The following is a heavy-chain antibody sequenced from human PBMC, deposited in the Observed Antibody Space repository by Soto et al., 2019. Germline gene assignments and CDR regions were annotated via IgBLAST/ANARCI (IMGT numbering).Heavy chain of an antibody. CDR2: MNPNSGNT. Sequence: GASVKVSCKASGYTFTSYDINWVRQATGQGLEWMGWMNPNSGNTGYAQKFQGRVTMTRNTSISTAYMELSSLRSEDTAVYYCARGLRSSVTIFGVVYYYGMDVWGQGTTVTVSS. J-gene: IGHJ6*02. CDR1: GYTFTSYD. D-gene: IGHD3-3*01. V-gene: IGHV1-8*01. CDR3: ARGLRSSVTIFGVVYYYGMDV.